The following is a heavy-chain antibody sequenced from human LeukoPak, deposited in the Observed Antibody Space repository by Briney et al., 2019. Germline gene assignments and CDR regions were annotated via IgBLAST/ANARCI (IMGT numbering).Heavy chain of an antibody. D-gene: IGHD5-24*01. V-gene: IGHV3-7*04. CDR2: IKHDGTET. CDR3: ATDRDGYRKNWYRFHY. J-gene: IGHJ4*02. CDR1: KFTFSNYW. Sequence: GGSLRLCCAASKFTFSNYWMIWVRQAPGKGLEWVANIKHDGTETNYVDSVKGRFTIFRDNAKKSLYLQMNSLRAEDSAVYYCATDRDGYRKNWYRFHYWGQGTLVAVSS.